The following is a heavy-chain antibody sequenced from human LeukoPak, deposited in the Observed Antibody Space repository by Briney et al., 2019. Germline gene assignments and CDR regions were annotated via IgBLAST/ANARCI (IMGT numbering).Heavy chain of an antibody. CDR3: ARPTRLRLFALDI. J-gene: IGHJ3*02. Sequence: SETLSLTCSVSGGSISSRGYYWSWIRQPPGKGLEWIGSIYYSGSTYYNPSLKSRVTISVDTSKNQFSLKLSSVTAADTAVYYCARPTRLRLFALDIWGQGTMVTVSS. V-gene: IGHV4-39*01. D-gene: IGHD2-21*02. CDR2: IYYSGST. CDR1: GGSISSRGYY.